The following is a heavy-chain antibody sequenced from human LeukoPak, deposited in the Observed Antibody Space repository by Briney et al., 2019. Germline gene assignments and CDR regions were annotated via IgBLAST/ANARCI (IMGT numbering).Heavy chain of an antibody. CDR1: GASINDNNYY. Sequence: NPSETLSLTCTVSGASINDNNYYWGWIRQPPGKGLEWIGSVFYTGSTYYNPSLKSRVTISIDTSKNQFSLNLTFVTAADTAVYYCARDSPMVVPFDYWGQGTLVTVSS. D-gene: IGHD3-10*01. J-gene: IGHJ4*02. CDR3: ARDSPMVVPFDY. V-gene: IGHV4-39*07. CDR2: VFYTGST.